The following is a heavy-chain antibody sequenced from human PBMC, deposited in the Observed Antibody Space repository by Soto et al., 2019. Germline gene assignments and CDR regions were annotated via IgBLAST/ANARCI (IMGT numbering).Heavy chain of an antibody. CDR3: ARVYCSGGSCYSVDY. Sequence: QVQLVQSGAEVKKPGASVKVSCKASGYTFTSYYMHWVRQAPGQGLEWMGIINPSGSSTSYAQKFQGRVTITRDTSTSTVYMELSSLRSEDTAVYYCARVYCSGGSCYSVDYWGQGTLVTVSS. J-gene: IGHJ4*02. CDR2: INPSGSST. V-gene: IGHV1-46*03. D-gene: IGHD2-15*01. CDR1: GYTFTSYY.